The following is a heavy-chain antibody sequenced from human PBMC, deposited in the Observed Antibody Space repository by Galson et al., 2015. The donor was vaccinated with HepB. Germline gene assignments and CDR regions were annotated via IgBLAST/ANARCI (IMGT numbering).Heavy chain of an antibody. Sequence: SLRLSCAASGFTFSNYAMSWVRQAPGKGLEWLAGISGSGGNTYYAGSVEGRFTVSRDNSKNTLYLDMHSLRVEDTAVYYCAKRGDYDFWSGYYNYYYYYMDVWGKGTTVTVSS. CDR3: AKRGDYDFWSGYYNYYYYYMDV. J-gene: IGHJ6*03. CDR2: ISGSGGNT. CDR1: GFTFSNYA. D-gene: IGHD3-3*01. V-gene: IGHV3-23*01.